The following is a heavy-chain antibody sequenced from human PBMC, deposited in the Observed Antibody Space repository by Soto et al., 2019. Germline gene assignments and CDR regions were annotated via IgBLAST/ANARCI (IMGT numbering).Heavy chain of an antibody. CDR2: IYPADSDA. D-gene: IGHD1-26*01. J-gene: IGHJ4*02. Sequence: EVQLVQSGAEVKKPGESLKISCKTSGYTFIHYWVGWVRQLPGKGLEWMGLIYPADSDATYGPSFQGQVILSVDKSTDTAYLQWSSLRPSDTAMYYCARFIVGATNDYFDNWGQGTLVTVSS. CDR1: GYTFIHYW. V-gene: IGHV5-51*01. CDR3: ARFIVGATNDYFDN.